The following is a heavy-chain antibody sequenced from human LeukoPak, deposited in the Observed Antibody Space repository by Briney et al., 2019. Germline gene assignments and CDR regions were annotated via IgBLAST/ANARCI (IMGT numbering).Heavy chain of an antibody. CDR2: ISYDGSNK. D-gene: IGHD2-8*01. Sequence: GGSLRLSCAASGFTFSSYGMHWVRQAPGKGLEWVAVISYDGSNKYYADSVKGRFTISRDNSKNTLYLQMNSLRAEDTAVYYCAKFSTNGGHRFWGQGTLVTVSS. J-gene: IGHJ4*02. V-gene: IGHV3-30*18. CDR1: GFTFSSYG. CDR3: AKFSTNGGHRF.